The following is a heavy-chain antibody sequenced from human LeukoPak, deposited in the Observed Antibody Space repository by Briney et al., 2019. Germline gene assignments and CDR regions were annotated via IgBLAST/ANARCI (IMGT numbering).Heavy chain of an antibody. CDR2: ISGSGGST. Sequence: GGSLRLSCAASGFTFSSYGMSWVRQAPGKGLEWVSAISGSGGSTYYADSVKGRLTISRDNSIHTVFLQMNSLGPENTAVYYCAKQVRGPLMTGFFDHWGQGALVVVSS. CDR3: AKQVRGPLMTGFFDH. CDR1: GFTFSSYG. J-gene: IGHJ4*02. D-gene: IGHD3-10*01. V-gene: IGHV3-23*01.